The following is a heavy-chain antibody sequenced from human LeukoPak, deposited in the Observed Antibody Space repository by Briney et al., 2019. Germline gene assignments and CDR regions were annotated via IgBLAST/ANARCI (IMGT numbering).Heavy chain of an antibody. V-gene: IGHV4-59*08. CDR3: ARHASGWPGANWFDP. D-gene: IGHD6-19*01. CDR2: IYYSGST. Sequence: PSETLSLTCTVSGGSISSYYWSWIRQPPGKGLEWIGYIYYSGSTNYNPSLKSRVTISVDTSKNQFSLKLSSVTAADTAVYYCARHASGWPGANWFDPWGQGTLVTVSS. CDR1: GGSISSYY. J-gene: IGHJ5*02.